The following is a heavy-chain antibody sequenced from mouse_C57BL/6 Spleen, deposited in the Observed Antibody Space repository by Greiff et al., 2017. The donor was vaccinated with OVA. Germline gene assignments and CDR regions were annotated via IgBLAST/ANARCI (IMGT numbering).Heavy chain of an antibody. Sequence: VQLQQPGAELVMPGASVKLSCKASGYTFTSYWMHWVKQRPGQGLEWIGEIDPSDSYTNYNQKFKGKSTLTVDKSSSTAYMQLSSLTSEDSAVYDCARAYYSKGFAYWGQGTLVTVSA. CDR1: GYTFTSYW. V-gene: IGHV1-69*01. J-gene: IGHJ3*01. CDR3: ARAYYSKGFAY. D-gene: IGHD2-5*01. CDR2: IDPSDSYT.